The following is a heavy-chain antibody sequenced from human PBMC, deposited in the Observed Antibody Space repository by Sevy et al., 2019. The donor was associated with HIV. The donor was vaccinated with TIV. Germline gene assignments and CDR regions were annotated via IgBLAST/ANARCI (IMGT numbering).Heavy chain of an antibody. CDR2: ISSSSSTI. Sequence: GGSLRLSCAASGFTFSSYSMNWVRQAPGKGLEWVSYISSSSSTIYYADSVKGRFTISRDNAKNSLYLQMNSLRAEDTAVYYCARDATLNSGYYYYYYGMDVWGQGTTVTVSS. J-gene: IGHJ6*02. CDR3: ARDATLNSGYYYYYYGMDV. D-gene: IGHD2-15*01. V-gene: IGHV3-48*01. CDR1: GFTFSSYS.